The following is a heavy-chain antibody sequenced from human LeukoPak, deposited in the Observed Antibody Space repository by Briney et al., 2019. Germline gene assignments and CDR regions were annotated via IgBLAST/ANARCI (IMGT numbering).Heavy chain of an antibody. CDR1: GYTFTNYG. CDR2: ISGHNTNT. J-gene: IGHJ5*02. D-gene: IGHD5-12*01. CDR3: ARDHITGYNNYMFDP. Sequence: GASVKVSCKASGYTFTNYGIPWVRQAPGQGLEWMGWISGHNTNTNYAQNLRDRVTMTTDTSTSTAYMELRSLRSDDTAVYYCARDHITGYNNYMFDPWGQGTLVTVSS. V-gene: IGHV1-18*01.